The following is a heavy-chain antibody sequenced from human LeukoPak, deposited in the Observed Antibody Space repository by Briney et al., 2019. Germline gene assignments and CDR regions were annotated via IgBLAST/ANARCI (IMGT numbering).Heavy chain of an antibody. Sequence: QPGGSLRLSCAASGFTFSNYAMHWVRQAPGKGLEYVSAISSNGGSTYYANSVKGRFTISRDNSKNTLYLQMGSLRAEDMAVYYCARDLRLKELAYCGGDCLDYWGQGTLVTVPS. CDR3: ARDLRLKELAYCGGDCLDY. V-gene: IGHV3-64*01. J-gene: IGHJ4*02. CDR2: ISSNGGST. D-gene: IGHD2-21*02. CDR1: GFTFSNYA.